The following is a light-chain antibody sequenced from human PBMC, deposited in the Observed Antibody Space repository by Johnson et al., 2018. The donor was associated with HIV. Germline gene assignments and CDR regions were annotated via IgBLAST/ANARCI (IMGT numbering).Light chain of an antibody. CDR1: SSNIGNNY. CDR2: ENN. Sequence: QLVLTQPPSVSAAPGQKVTISCSGRSSNIGNNYVSWYQQLPGTAPKLLIYENNKRPSGIPDRFSGSKSGTSATLGITGLQTGDEADYYCGTWDNSLSAHYVFGTGTKVTVL. J-gene: IGLJ1*01. CDR3: GTWDNSLSAHYV. V-gene: IGLV1-51*01.